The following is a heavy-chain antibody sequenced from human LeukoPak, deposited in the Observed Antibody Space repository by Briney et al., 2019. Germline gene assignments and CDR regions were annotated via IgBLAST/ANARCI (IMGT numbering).Heavy chain of an antibody. D-gene: IGHD5-18*01. J-gene: IGHJ4*02. V-gene: IGHV5-51*01. CDR1: GYSFTNYW. CDR3: ARHHKRGAYNYGVDY. Sequence: GESLKISCKGSGYSFTNYWIAWVRQVPGKGLEWMGIIYPGDSDTRYSSSFQGQVTISADKSISTAYLQWNSLKASDTAMYYCARHHKRGAYNYGVDYWGQGTLVTVSS. CDR2: IYPGDSDT.